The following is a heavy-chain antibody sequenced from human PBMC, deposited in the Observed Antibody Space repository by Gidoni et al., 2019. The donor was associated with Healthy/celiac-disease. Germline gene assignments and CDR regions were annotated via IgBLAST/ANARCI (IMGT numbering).Heavy chain of an antibody. D-gene: IGHD1-26*01. V-gene: IGHV4-59*01. CDR3: ARDGDPIVGATYFDY. CDR1: VGSITSYY. J-gene: IGHJ4*02. Sequence: QVQLQDSGPGLVKPSETLSLTCTFSVGSITSYYWSWIRQPPGKGLEWIGYIYYSGSTNYNPSLKSRVTISVDTSKNQFSLKLSSVTAADTAVYYCARDGDPIVGATYFDYWGQGTLVTVSS. CDR2: IYYSGST.